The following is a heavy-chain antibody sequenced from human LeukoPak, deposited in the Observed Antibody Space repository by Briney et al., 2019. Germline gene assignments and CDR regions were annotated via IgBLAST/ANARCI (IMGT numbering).Heavy chain of an antibody. CDR1: GGSFSSYA. J-gene: IGHJ4*02. D-gene: IGHD6-13*01. CDR2: IIPIFGTA. V-gene: IGHV1-69*06. Sequence: ASVKVSCKASGGSFSSYAISWVRQAPGQGLEWMGGIIPIFGTANYAQKFQGRVTITADKSTSTAYMELSSLRSEDTAVYYCARGERIAAAADYWGQGTLVTVSS. CDR3: ARGERIAAAADY.